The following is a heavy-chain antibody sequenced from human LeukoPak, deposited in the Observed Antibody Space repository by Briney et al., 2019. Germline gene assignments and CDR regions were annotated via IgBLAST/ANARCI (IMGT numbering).Heavy chain of an antibody. J-gene: IGHJ5*02. CDR1: GGSISSYY. CDR3: AKGAGPPWFDP. V-gene: IGHV4-4*07. CDR2: IYTSGST. D-gene: IGHD6-19*01. Sequence: SETLSLTCTVSGGSISSYYWSWIRQPAGKGLEWIGRIYTSGSTNYNPSLKSRVTISVDTSRNQFSMNLNSVTAADTAVYYCAKGAGPPWFDPWGQGTLVTVSS.